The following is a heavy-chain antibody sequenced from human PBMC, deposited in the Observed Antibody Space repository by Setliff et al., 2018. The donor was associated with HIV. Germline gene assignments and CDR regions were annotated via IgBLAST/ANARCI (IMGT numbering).Heavy chain of an antibody. CDR1: GFTFSRFD. CDR2: IDSSSETK. J-gene: IGHJ5*01. CDR3: AREGSSGYTGWFDS. D-gene: IGHD3-22*01. V-gene: IGHV3-48*03. Sequence: GGSLRLSCAASGFTFSRFDMNWVSQVPGKGLEWVAYIDSSSETKYYADSVKGRFSISRDNARNSLFLQMNNLRVEDTAVYYCAREGSSGYTGWFDSWGQGTLVTVSS.